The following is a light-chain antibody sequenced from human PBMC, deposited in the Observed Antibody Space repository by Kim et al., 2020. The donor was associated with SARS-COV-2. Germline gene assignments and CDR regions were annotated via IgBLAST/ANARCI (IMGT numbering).Light chain of an antibody. Sequence: ETTSVSSRSAQSLLHEIGYTYLDWYVQKPGQSPQVLIYLGSNRASGVPERFSASGSGTVFALRINRVEAEDAGIYFCMQALQTPYTFGRGTKLEI. J-gene: IGKJ2*01. CDR3: MQALQTPYT. V-gene: IGKV2-28*01. CDR1: QSLLHEIGYTY. CDR2: LGS.